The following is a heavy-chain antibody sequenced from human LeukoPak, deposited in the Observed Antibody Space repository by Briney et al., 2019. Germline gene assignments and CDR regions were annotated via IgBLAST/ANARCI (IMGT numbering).Heavy chain of an antibody. D-gene: IGHD6-13*01. CDR1: GYTFTTCG. Sequence: ASVKVSCKASGYTFTTCGISWVRQAPGQGLEWMGWISAYNGNRNYAQKFHDRVTMTTDTSTSTAYMELRSLRSDDTAVYFCARDRRSSWYLDQWGQGTLVTVSS. CDR2: ISAYNGNR. J-gene: IGHJ4*02. CDR3: ARDRRSSWYLDQ. V-gene: IGHV1-18*01.